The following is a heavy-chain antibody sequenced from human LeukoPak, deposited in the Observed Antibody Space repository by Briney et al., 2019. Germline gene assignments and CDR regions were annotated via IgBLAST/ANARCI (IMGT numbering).Heavy chain of an antibody. CDR2: ISGSGGST. V-gene: IGHV3-23*01. J-gene: IGHJ2*01. CDR3: AKGFRNFDP. Sequence: GGSLRLSCAASGSTFSTYGMSWVRQAPGKGLEWVSSISGSGGSTNYADSVKGRFTISRDNSKNTLNLQMNSLRGDDTAVYYCAKGFRNFDPWGRGTLVTVSS. CDR1: GSTFSTYG. D-gene: IGHD1-14*01.